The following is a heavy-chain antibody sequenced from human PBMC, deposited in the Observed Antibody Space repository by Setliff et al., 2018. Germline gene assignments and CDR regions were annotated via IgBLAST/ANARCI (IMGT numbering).Heavy chain of an antibody. D-gene: IGHD2-21*02. J-gene: IGHJ5*02. V-gene: IGHV4-39*07. CDR2: IFYDGNS. Sequence: SETLSLTCSASGGPISSSSYYWVWIRQPPGKGLEWIGAIFYDGNSYYNPSLKGRVTMSIDTSTNVFSLKLRSVTAADTATYYCVRAPVYCSGDCYPRWFDPWGQGTLVTVSS. CDR3: VRAPVYCSGDCYPRWFDP. CDR1: GGPISSSSYY.